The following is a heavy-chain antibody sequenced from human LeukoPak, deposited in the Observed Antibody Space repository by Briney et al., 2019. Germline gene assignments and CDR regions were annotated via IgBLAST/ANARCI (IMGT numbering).Heavy chain of an antibody. Sequence: ASVKVSCKASGYTFNRFAINWVRQAPGQGLEWMGWISPYNGNTNYPQKLQGRVTMTTDRSTSTVYLELRSLRSDDTAVYYCARTVMAHFDYWGQGTLVTVSS. J-gene: IGHJ4*02. D-gene: IGHD5-18*01. V-gene: IGHV1-18*01. CDR1: GYTFNRFA. CDR2: ISPYNGNT. CDR3: ARTVMAHFDY.